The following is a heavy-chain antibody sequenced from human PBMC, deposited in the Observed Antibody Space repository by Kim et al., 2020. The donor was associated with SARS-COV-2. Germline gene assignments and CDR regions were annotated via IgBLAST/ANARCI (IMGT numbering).Heavy chain of an antibody. D-gene: IGHD3-3*01. CDR1: GGTFSSYA. CDR3: ASGRYDFWSGYDPYLVYFD. V-gene: IGHV1-69*04. CDR2: IIPILGIA. J-gene: IGHJ4*01. Sequence: SVKDSCKASGGTFSSYAISWVRQAPGQGLEWMGRIIPILGIANYAQKFQGRVTITADKSTSTAYMELSSLRSEDTAVYYCASGRYDFWSGYDPYLVYFD.